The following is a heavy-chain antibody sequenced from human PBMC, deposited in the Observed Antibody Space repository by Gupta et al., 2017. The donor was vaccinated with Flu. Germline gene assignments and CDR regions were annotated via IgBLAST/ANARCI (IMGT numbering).Heavy chain of an antibody. D-gene: IGHD1-1*01. J-gene: IGHJ6*02. CDR3: AKHWKGNHNTCGLHV. Sequence: QEQVVESGRGVVQPGRSLRLSCSASGFSFRHYGMHWVRQAPGKGLEWVAVTSYDGRSKNYADAGKGRFTISRDNSKKTLYLQTNSLRSEDTAVYYCAKHWKGNHNTCGLHVWDPGTTVHVS. V-gene: IGHV3-30*18. CDR2: TSYDGRSK. CDR1: GFSFRHYG.